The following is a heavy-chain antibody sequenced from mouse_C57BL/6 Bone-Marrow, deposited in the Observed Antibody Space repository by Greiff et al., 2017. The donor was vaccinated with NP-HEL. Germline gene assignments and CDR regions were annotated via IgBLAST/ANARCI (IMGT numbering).Heavy chain of an antibody. J-gene: IGHJ3*01. Sequence: QVQLQQPGAELVRPGTSVKLSCKASGYTFTSYWMHWVKQRPGQGLEWIGVIDPSDSYTNYNQKFKGKATLTVDTSSSTAYMQLSSLTSEDSAVYYCARSRYYGSSPFAYWGQGTLVTVSA. CDR2: IDPSDSYT. V-gene: IGHV1-59*01. CDR1: GYTFTSYW. D-gene: IGHD1-1*01. CDR3: ARSRYYGSSPFAY.